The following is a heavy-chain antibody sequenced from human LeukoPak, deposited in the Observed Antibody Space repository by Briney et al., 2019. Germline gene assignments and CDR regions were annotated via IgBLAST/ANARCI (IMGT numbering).Heavy chain of an antibody. CDR2: IYYSGST. CDR3: ARVGLRYFDPDWFDP. V-gene: IGHV4-30-4*01. J-gene: IGHJ5*02. CDR1: GRSISSGDYY. Sequence: PSQTLSLTCTVSGRSISSGDYYWSWIRQPPGKGLEWIGYIYYSGSTYYNPSLKSRVTISVDTSKNQFSLKLSSVTAADTAVYYCARVGLRYFDPDWFDPWGQGTLVTVSS. D-gene: IGHD3-9*01.